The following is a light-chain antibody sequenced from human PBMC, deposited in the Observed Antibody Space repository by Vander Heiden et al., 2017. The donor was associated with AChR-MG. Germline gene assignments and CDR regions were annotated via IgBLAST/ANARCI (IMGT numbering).Light chain of an antibody. V-gene: IGLV2-14*03. CDR2: DVS. Sequence: QSALTQPAPVSVSPRQSTTISCTCTSSVVGGYNYVSWYQHHPGKAPNLMIYDVSTRPSAVSNRFSGSKSGNTASLTISGLQAEDEADYYCSSYTSSSTLYVFGTGTKVTVL. CDR1: SSVVGGYNY. CDR3: SSYTSSSTLYV. J-gene: IGLJ1*01.